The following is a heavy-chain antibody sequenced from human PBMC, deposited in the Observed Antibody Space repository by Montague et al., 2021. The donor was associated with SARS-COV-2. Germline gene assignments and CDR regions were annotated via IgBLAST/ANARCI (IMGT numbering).Heavy chain of an antibody. CDR1: GESMTRSW. CDR2: IFHYGTS. CDR3: TRARSKAIDY. J-gene: IGHJ4*02. Sequence: SETLSLTCAVSGESMTRSWWTWVRQPPGQRLQWIGEIFHYGTSRSNYXPALKGRVTISIDTSKNQFFLRLSSVTTADTALYFCTRARSKAIDYWGQGALVTVSS. V-gene: IGHV4-4*02. D-gene: IGHD2/OR15-2a*01.